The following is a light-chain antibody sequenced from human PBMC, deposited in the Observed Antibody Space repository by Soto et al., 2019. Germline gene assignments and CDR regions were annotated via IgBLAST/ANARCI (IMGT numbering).Light chain of an antibody. CDR1: HIVLQTSTNKNL. J-gene: IGKJ4*01. CDR3: QQRSNLLT. V-gene: IGKV4-1*01. Sequence: DIMMTPSPDSLAVSLVESSTIKCKSSHIVLQTSTNKNLLAWYQQKPGQPPKLLIYWASTRESGVPDRFSGSRSGTDFTLTISSLQPEDVAVYYCQQRSNLLTFGGGTKVDIK. CDR2: WAS.